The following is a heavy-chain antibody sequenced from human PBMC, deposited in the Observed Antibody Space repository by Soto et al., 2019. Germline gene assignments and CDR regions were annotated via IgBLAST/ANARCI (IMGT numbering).Heavy chain of an antibody. J-gene: IGHJ4*02. CDR1: GFTVNSCH. V-gene: IGHV3-66*01. CDR2: IYIGGST. D-gene: IGHD4-17*01. Sequence: PGGSLSLSCAASGFTVNSCHMSWVRQAPGKGLEWISDIYIGGSTYYADSVKDRFTISRDTSKNTLYLQINSLRVEDTAVYYCTRDKGYGGFDYWGQGT. CDR3: TRDKGYGGFDY.